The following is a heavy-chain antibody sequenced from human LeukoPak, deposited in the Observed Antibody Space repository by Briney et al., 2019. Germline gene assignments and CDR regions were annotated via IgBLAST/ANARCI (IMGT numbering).Heavy chain of an antibody. Sequence: GGSLRLSCAASGFTVSSNYMSWVRQAPGKGLEWVSAISGSGGSTYYADSVKGRFTISRDNSKNTLYLQMNSLRAEDTAVYYCAKDPYSSGQVPYYYYGMDVWGQGTTVTVSS. D-gene: IGHD6-19*01. CDR1: GFTVSSNY. CDR2: ISGSGGST. J-gene: IGHJ6*02. V-gene: IGHV3-23*01. CDR3: AKDPYSSGQVPYYYYGMDV.